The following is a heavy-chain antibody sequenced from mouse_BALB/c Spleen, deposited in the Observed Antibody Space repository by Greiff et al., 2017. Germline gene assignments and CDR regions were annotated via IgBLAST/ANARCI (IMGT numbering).Heavy chain of an antibody. J-gene: IGHJ2*01. Sequence: EVKVEESGGGLVKLGGSLKLSCAASGFTFSSYYMSWVRQTPEKRLELVAAINSNGGSTYYPDTVKGRFTISRDNAKNTLYLQMSSLKSEDTALYYCARQKTLYDYDEGYFDYWGQGTTLTVSS. V-gene: IGHV5-6-2*01. CDR3: ARQKTLYDYDEGYFDY. CDR1: GFTFSSYY. CDR2: INSNGGST. D-gene: IGHD2-4*01.